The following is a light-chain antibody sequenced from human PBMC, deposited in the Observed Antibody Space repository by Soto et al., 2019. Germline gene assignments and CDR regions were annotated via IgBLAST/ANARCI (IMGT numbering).Light chain of an antibody. CDR2: AAS. CDR1: QSISSY. Sequence: DIQMTQSPSSLSASVGDRVTITCRASQSISSYLTWYQHKPGKAPKLLIYAASSLQSGVPSRFSGSGSGTDFTLTISSLQSEDFATYYCQQSYSTPAWTFGQGTKVEIK. CDR3: QQSYSTPAWT. V-gene: IGKV1-39*01. J-gene: IGKJ1*01.